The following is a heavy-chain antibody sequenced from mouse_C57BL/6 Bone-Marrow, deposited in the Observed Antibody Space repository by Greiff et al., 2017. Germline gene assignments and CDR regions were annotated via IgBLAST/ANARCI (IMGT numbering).Heavy chain of an antibody. D-gene: IGHD3-1*01. CDR2: ISDGGSYT. Sequence: EVKLVESGGGLVKPGGSLKLSCAASGFTFSSYAMSWVRQTPEKRLEWVATISDGGSYTYYPDNVKGRFTISRDNAKNNLYLQMSHLKSEDTAMYYCARPPLGFYAMDYWGQGTSVTVSS. J-gene: IGHJ4*01. CDR3: ARPPLGFYAMDY. V-gene: IGHV5-4*03. CDR1: GFTFSSYA.